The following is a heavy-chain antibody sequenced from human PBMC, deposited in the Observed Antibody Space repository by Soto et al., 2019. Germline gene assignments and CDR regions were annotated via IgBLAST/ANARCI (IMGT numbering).Heavy chain of an antibody. Sequence: SETPSPPRPVSCCSLRSYYRSWIRQPPGKRLEWIGYIYYSGSTNYNPSLKSRVTISVDTSKNQFSLKLSSVTAADTAVYYCTNSNWFDPWGQGTLVTVS. CDR2: IYYSGST. D-gene: IGHD3-10*01. J-gene: IGHJ5*02. CDR1: CCSLRSYY. CDR3: TNSNWFDP. V-gene: IGHV4-59*08.